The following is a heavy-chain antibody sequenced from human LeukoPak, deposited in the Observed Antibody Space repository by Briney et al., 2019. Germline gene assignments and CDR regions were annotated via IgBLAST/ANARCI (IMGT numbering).Heavy chain of an antibody. Sequence: APVKVSCKASGGTFSSYDISWVRQAPGQGLEWMGVIMPVFGKTNYAQKFQGRVTTTADKATSTAYMELSSLRSEDTAVYYCAGGRTDIVVVPATLRNYYFDYWGQGTLVTVSS. CDR3: AGGRTDIVVVPATLRNYYFDY. V-gene: IGHV1-69*06. CDR1: GGTFSSYD. J-gene: IGHJ4*02. CDR2: IMPVFGKT. D-gene: IGHD2-2*01.